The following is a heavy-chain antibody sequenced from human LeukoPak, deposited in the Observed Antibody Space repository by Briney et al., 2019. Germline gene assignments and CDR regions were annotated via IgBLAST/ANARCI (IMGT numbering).Heavy chain of an antibody. V-gene: IGHV3-33*01. CDR1: GFTFSSYG. D-gene: IGHD6-19*01. CDR2: IWYDGSNK. Sequence: GRSLRLSCAASGFTFSSYGMHWVRQAPGKGLDWVAVIWYDGSNKYYAGSVKGRFTISRDNSKNSLYLQMNSLRAEDTAVYYCARDMSSGWYREYYYYGMDVWGQGTTVTVSS. CDR3: ARDMSSGWYREYYYYGMDV. J-gene: IGHJ6*02.